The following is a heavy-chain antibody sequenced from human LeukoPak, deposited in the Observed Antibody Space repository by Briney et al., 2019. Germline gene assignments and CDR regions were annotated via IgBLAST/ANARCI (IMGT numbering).Heavy chain of an antibody. D-gene: IGHD4-23*01. J-gene: IGHJ2*01. CDR3: ASHGGNLPGYFAL. Sequence: SETLSLTCSVPGGSITSYYWTWIRQTPGKGLEWIGYIYHSGNSNYNPSLRSRVTMSLDTSKNQFSLKLTSVTAADTAVYYCASHGGNLPGYFALWGRGTLVTVSS. V-gene: IGHV4-59*01. CDR2: IYHSGNS. CDR1: GGSITSYY.